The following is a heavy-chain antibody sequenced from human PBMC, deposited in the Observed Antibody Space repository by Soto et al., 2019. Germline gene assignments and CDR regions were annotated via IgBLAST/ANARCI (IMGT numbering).Heavy chain of an antibody. V-gene: IGHV3-21*01. Sequence: PSETLSLTCAVSGASISSSNWWNWVRQAPGKGLEWVSSISSSSSYIYYADSVKGRFTISRDNAKNSLYLQMNSLRAEDTAVYYCARGYSSGWIQIHEYYFDYWGQGTLVTVSS. CDR3: ARGYSSGWIQIHEYYFDY. CDR2: ISSSSSYI. CDR1: GASISSSN. D-gene: IGHD6-19*01. J-gene: IGHJ4*02.